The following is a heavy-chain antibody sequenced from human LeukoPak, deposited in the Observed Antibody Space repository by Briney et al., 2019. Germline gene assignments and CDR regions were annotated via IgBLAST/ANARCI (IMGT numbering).Heavy chain of an antibody. D-gene: IGHD6-19*01. J-gene: IGHJ4*02. Sequence: PSETLSLTCAVYAGSFSGYYWSWLRQPPGKGLEWIGEINHSGSTNYNPSLKSRVTISVDTSKNQFSLKLSSVTAADTAVYYCARDNSSGSARDGFYFDYWGQGTLVTVSS. CDR3: ARDNSSGSARDGFYFDY. V-gene: IGHV4-34*01. CDR1: AGSFSGYY. CDR2: INHSGST.